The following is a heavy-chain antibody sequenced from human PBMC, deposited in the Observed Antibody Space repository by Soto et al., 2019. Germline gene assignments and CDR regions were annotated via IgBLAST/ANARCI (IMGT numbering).Heavy chain of an antibody. CDR2: IYYSGST. D-gene: IGHD1-26*01. V-gene: IGHV4-34*01. CDR1: GGSFSGYY. J-gene: IGHJ5*02. Sequence: PSETLSLTCAVYGGSFSGYYWSWIRHPPGKGLEWIGYIYYSGSTNYNPSLKSRVTISVDTSKNQFSLKLSSVAAADTALYYCARHEGELQTAFDPWGDRTLVTVAA. CDR3: ARHEGELQTAFDP.